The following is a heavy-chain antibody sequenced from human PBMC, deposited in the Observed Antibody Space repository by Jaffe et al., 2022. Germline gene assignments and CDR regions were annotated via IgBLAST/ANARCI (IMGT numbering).Heavy chain of an antibody. CDR2: IIPIFGTA. Sequence: QVQLVQSGAEVKKPGSSVKVSCKASGGTFSSYAISWVRQAPGQGLEWMGGIIPIFGTANYAQKFQGRVTITADESTSTAYMELSSLRSEDTAVYYCARDRAHLLEWSGNWFDPWGQGTLVTVSS. CDR3: ARDRAHLLEWSGNWFDP. D-gene: IGHD3-3*01. J-gene: IGHJ5*02. CDR1: GGTFSSYA. V-gene: IGHV1-69*01.